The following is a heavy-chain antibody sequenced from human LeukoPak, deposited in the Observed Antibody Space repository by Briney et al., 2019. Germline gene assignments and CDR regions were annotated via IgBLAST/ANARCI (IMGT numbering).Heavy chain of an antibody. J-gene: IGHJ4*02. CDR1: GGSISSANW. CDR3: ARHMATPGTRGFDS. V-gene: IGHV4-4*02. D-gene: IGHD5-24*01. Sequence: SGTLSLTCAVSGGSISSANWWSWVRLPPGKGLEWIGEIYLGGKTNYNPSLKSRVTISIDTSKNQFSLKLISVTAADTALYYCARHMATPGTRGFDSWGQGTLVTVSS. CDR2: IYLGGKT.